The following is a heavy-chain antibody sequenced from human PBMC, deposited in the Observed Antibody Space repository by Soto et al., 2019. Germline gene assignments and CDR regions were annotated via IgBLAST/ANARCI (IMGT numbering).Heavy chain of an antibody. D-gene: IGHD4-17*01. V-gene: IGHV3-30*18. CDR1: GFTFDSYG. CDR2: ISSDGNNK. CDR3: AKDLLPNTVTTCGS. J-gene: IGHJ5*02. Sequence: QVQLVESGGGVVQPGRSLRLSCAASGFTFDSYGMHWVRQAPGKGLEGVAVISSDGNNKYYADSVKGRFTISRDNFKNTLYLQMSSRRADDTAVYYCAKDLLPNTVTTCGSWGQGTLVTVSS.